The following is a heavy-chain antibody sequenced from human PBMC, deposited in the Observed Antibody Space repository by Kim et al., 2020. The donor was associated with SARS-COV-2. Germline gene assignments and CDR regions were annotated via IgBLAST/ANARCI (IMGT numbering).Heavy chain of an antibody. CDR3: ARFETEKHTRSSEGEY. Sequence: GGSLRLSCGASGFTFSCCSINWVRQAPGKGLEWVSSISGNTYYIQYADSVKGRFTVSRDNAKNSVYLQMNSLRDEDTAVYYCARFETEKHTRSSEGEYWGQGTPVTVSS. V-gene: IGHV3-21*06. J-gene: IGHJ4*02. CDR2: ISGNTYYI. D-gene: IGHD6-6*01. CDR1: GFTFSCCS.